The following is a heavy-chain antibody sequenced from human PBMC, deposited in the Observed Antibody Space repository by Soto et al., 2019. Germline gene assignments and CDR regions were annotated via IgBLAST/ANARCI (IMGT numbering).Heavy chain of an antibody. J-gene: IGHJ5*02. CDR3: ARGMPYSSSWYNWFDP. V-gene: IGHV1-18*01. Sequence: DSVKVSCRASGYTVPSYGISWVRQAPGQGLEWMGWISAYNGNTNYAQKLQGRVTMTTDTSTSTAYMELRSLRSDDTAVYYCARGMPYSSSWYNWFDPWGQGTLVTVSS. D-gene: IGHD6-13*01. CDR2: ISAYNGNT. CDR1: GYTVPSYG.